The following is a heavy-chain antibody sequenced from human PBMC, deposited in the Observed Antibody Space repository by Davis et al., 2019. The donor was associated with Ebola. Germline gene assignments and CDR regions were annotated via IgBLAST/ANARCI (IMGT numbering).Heavy chain of an antibody. D-gene: IGHD3/OR15-3a*01. J-gene: IGHJ4*02. CDR1: GYTFTNNY. V-gene: IGHV1-46*01. CDR3: AGDPTLYEYWTGYPDF. CDR2: INPSGGST. Sequence: ASVKVSCKASGYTFTNNYIHWVRQAPGQGLEWMGIINPSGGSTSYAQKFQDRVTMTTDTSTSTMFMEISSLRSDDTAVYYCAGDPTLYEYWTGYPDFWGQGTQVTVSS.